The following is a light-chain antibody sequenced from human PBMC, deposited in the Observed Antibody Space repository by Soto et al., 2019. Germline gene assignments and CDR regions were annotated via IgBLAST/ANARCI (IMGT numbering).Light chain of an antibody. CDR3: QQRSNWPRT. J-gene: IGKJ1*01. Sequence: EVVLTQSPATLSLSPGERATLSCRASQSVDSTYLARYQQRPGQAPRLLIYDVSNRATGIPARFSGSGSGTDFTLTISSLEPEDFAVYYCQQRSNWPRTFGQGTKVDIK. V-gene: IGKV3-11*01. CDR1: QSVDSTY. CDR2: DVS.